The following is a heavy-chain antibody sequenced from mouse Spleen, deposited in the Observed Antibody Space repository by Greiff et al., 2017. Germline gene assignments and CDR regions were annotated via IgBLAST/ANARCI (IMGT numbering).Heavy chain of an antibody. V-gene: IGHV1-54*01. Sequence: VKLMESGAELVRPGTSVKVSCKASGYAFTNYLIEWVKQRPGQGLEWIGVINPGSGGTNYNEKFKGKATLTADKSSSTAYMQLSSLTSEDSAVYFCARGKSYAMDYWGQGTSVTVSS. CDR3: ARGKSYAMDY. D-gene: IGHD2-1*01. J-gene: IGHJ4*01. CDR2: INPGSGGT. CDR1: GYAFTNYL.